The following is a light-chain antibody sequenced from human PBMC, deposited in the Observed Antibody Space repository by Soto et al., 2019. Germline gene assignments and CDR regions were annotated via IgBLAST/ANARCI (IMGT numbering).Light chain of an antibody. Sequence: ALRMTQSPSSFPASTGDKVTLTCRASQDVRVYVAWYQQKSGEAPNLLIYAASTLQSGVPSRFSGSGSGTDFTLTISSLQSEDFAIYYCQQYYTYPWTFGQGTKVEIK. CDR3: QQYYTYPWT. CDR2: AAS. J-gene: IGKJ1*01. CDR1: QDVRVY. V-gene: IGKV1-8*01.